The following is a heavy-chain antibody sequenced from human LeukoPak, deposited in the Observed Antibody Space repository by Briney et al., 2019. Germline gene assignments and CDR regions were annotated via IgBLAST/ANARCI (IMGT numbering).Heavy chain of an antibody. J-gene: IGHJ4*02. CDR1: GYTLTSYD. CDR3: ARGAPGSYCSGGSCPYFDY. V-gene: IGHV1-8*01. D-gene: IGHD2-15*01. Sequence: GASVKVSCKASGYTLTSYDINWVRQATGHGLEGRGWVNPNSGHTGYAQKFQGRVTMTRNTSISTAYMDLSSLRSEDTAVYYCARGAPGSYCSGGSCPYFDYCGQGTLVSVSS. CDR2: VNPNSGHT.